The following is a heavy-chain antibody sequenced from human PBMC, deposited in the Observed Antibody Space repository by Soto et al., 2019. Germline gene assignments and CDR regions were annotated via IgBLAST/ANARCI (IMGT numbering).Heavy chain of an antibody. CDR1: GFTFSSYS. Sequence: EVQLVESGGGLVQPGGSLRLSCAASGFTFSSYSMNWVRQAPGKGLEWVSYISSSSSTIYYADSVKGRFTISRDNAKNSLYLQMNSLRAADTAVYYCAREGGIRFLEWLLNPDAFDIWGQGTMVTVSS. J-gene: IGHJ3*02. V-gene: IGHV3-48*01. CDR2: ISSSSSTI. D-gene: IGHD3-3*01. CDR3: AREGGIRFLEWLLNPDAFDI.